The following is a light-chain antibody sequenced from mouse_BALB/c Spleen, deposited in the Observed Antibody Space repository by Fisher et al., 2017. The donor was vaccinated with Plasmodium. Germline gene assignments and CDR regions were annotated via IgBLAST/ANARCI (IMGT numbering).Light chain of an antibody. V-gene: IGKV1-110*01. CDR3: SQSAHIPLT. J-gene: IGKJ5*01. CDR2: RVS. Sequence: DIVLTQSTLSLPVSLGDQASISCRSSQSLVYSNGNTYLHWYLQKPGQSPNLLIYRVSIRFSGVPARFSGSGSGTDFTLKIRRVEAEDLGVYFCSQSAHIPLTFGAGAKLELK. CDR1: QSLVYSNGNTY.